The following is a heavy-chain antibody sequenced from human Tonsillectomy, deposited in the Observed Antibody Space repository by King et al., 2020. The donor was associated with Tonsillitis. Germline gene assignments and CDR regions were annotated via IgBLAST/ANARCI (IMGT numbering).Heavy chain of an antibody. CDR3: AQSGGSRDLHY. CDR1: GHTLTELS. V-gene: IGHV1-24*01. D-gene: IGHD2-15*01. J-gene: IGHJ4*02. Sequence: VQLVESGAEVTKPGASVKVSCKVSGHTLTELSIHWVRQAPGKGFEWMGGFDPEDVGTVYAQKFQGRVIMTEDTSSHTAYMELSSLTSEDTAVYYCAQSGGSRDLHYWGQGTLVTVSS. CDR2: FDPEDVGT.